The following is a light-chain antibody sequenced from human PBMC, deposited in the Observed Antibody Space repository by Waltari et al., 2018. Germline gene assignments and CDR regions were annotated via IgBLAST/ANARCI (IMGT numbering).Light chain of an antibody. V-gene: IGLV3-19*01. CDR3: HSRDASGVAGS. CDR1: SLRSYY. J-gene: IGLJ2*01. Sequence: SSELTQDPAVSVAMGQTVRITCQGDSLRSYYASGYQQRPGQAPILVIYDKNNRPPGVPDRFSGSSSHNTGSLTITGAQAEDEASYYCHSRDASGVAGSFGGGTKLTVL. CDR2: DKN.